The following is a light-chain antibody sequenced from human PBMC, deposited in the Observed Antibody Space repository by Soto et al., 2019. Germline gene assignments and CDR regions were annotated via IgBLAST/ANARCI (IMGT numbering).Light chain of an antibody. Sequence: DIQMTQSPSSLSASVGDRVIITCRASQGIRSHLAWFQQKPGKATKSLIYVASNLQSGVPSKFSGSGSGTDFTLTINSLQPEDFATYYCLQYDTYPRTFGPGTKVDIK. J-gene: IGKJ3*01. CDR1: QGIRSH. CDR3: LQYDTYPRT. CDR2: VAS. V-gene: IGKV1-16*02.